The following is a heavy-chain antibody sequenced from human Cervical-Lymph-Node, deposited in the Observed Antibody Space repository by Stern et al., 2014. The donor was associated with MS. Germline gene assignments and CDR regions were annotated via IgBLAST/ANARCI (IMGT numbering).Heavy chain of an antibody. CDR1: GMTFDDYA. CDR2: IRRHSGNK. D-gene: IGHD3-16*01. Sequence: EVQLVESGGGLVRPGRSLRLSCVASGMTFDDYAMHWVRPASGKGLEWVSGIRRHSGNKGYADCVKSRFTITRNDAQNSLYLQMTSQRPDDKAVYYCVRDKGTTTATVGSWDPATVVGVSS. J-gene: IGHJ4*02. CDR3: VRDKGTTTATVGS. V-gene: IGHV3-9*01.